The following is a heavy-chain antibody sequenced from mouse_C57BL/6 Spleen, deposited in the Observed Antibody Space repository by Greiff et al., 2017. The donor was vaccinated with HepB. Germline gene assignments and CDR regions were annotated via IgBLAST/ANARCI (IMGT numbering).Heavy chain of an antibody. CDR1: GFTFSSYA. CDR3: ARVYDYPLYYAMDY. D-gene: IGHD2-4*01. Sequence: EVQLMESGGGLVKPGGSLKLSCAASGFTFSSYAMSWVRQTPEKRLEWVATISDGGSYTYYPDNVKGRFTISRDNAKNNLYLQMSHLKSEDTAMYYCARVYDYPLYYAMDYWGQGTSVTVSS. V-gene: IGHV5-4*01. J-gene: IGHJ4*01. CDR2: ISDGGSYT.